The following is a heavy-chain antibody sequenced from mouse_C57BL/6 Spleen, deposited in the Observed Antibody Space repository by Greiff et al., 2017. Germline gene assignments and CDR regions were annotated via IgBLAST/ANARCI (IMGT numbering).Heavy chain of an antibody. D-gene: IGHD2-3*01. CDR3: ARSRDGYYEDYAMDY. V-gene: IGHV1-18*01. J-gene: IGHJ4*01. Sequence: VQLQQSGPELVKPGASVKIPCKASGYTFTDYNMDWVKQSHGKSLEWIGDINPNNGGTIYNQKFKGKATLTVDKSSSTAYMELRSLTSEDTAVYYCARSRDGYYEDYAMDYWGQGTSVTVSS. CDR1: GYTFTDYN. CDR2: INPNNGGT.